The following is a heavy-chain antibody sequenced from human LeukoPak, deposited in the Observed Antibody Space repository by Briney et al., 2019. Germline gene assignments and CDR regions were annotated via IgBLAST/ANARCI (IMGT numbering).Heavy chain of an antibody. J-gene: IGHJ6*02. Sequence: GASVKVSCKASGYTFTSNYMHWVRQAPGQGLEWMGRINPNSGGTNYAQKFQGRVTMTRDTSISTAYMELSRLRSDDTAVYYCAREGPITIFGVVNYYYYGMDVWGQGTTVTVSS. CDR3: AREGPITIFGVVNYYYYGMDV. V-gene: IGHV1-2*06. CDR2: INPNSGGT. CDR1: GYTFTSNY. D-gene: IGHD3-3*01.